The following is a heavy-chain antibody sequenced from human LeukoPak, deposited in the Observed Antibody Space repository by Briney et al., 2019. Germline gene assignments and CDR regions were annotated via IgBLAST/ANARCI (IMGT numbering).Heavy chain of an antibody. J-gene: IGHJ4*02. D-gene: IGHD6-13*01. CDR1: GFTFSNYG. CDR3: ARAGPSSSWHQFDY. V-gene: IGHV3-30*14. Sequence: GGSLSLSCAASGFTFSNYGIHWVRQAPGKGLEWVALISYDGSNTWYADSVKGRFTISRDNSKNTLYLQMNSLRAEDTAVYYCARAGPSSSWHQFDYWGQGTLVTVSS. CDR2: ISYDGSNT.